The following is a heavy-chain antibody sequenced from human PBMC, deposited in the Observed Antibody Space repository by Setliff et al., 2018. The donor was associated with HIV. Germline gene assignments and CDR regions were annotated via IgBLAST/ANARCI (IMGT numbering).Heavy chain of an antibody. Sequence: SETLSLTCTVSGGSIRSHYWSWIRQPPGKGLERIGSFYHTGSTHYNPSLKSRTTMSLDTSRNQVSLKLSSVSAADTAVYYCARDQGLELRGDYYYYGMDVWGQGTTVTVSS. J-gene: IGHJ6*02. CDR1: GGSIRSHY. D-gene: IGHD1-7*01. V-gene: IGHV4-59*11. CDR3: ARDQGLELRGDYYYYGMDV. CDR2: FYHTGST.